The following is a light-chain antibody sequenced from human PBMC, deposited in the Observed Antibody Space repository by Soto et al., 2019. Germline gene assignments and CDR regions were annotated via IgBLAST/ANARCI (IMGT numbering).Light chain of an antibody. V-gene: IGKV3D-15*01. CDR1: QSVSSN. J-gene: IGKJ1*01. CDR3: QQYYSFPRT. Sequence: EIVLTQSPGTLSLSPGERATLSCRASQSVSSNLAWYQQKPGQAPRLLIYGASSRATGIPDRFSGSGSGTDFTLTISCLQSEDFATYYCQQYYSFPRTFGQGTKVDIK. CDR2: GAS.